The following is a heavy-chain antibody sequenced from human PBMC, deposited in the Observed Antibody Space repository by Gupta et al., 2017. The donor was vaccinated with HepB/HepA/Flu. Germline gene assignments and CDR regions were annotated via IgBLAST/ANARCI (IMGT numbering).Heavy chain of an antibody. J-gene: IGHJ5*02. V-gene: IGHV3-33*01. CDR1: GFTFSSYG. CDR3: ARGGSIVATREGWFDP. Sequence: QVQLVESGGGVVQPGRSLRLSCAASGFTFSSYGMHWVRQAPGKGLEWVAVIWYDGSNKYYADSVKGRFTISRDNSKNTLYLQMNSLRAEDTAVYYCARGGSIVATREGWFDPWGQGTLVTVSS. CDR2: IWYDGSNK. D-gene: IGHD5-12*01.